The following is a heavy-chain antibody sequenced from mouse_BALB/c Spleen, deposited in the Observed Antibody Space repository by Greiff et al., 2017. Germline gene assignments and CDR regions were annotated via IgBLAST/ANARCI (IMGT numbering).Heavy chain of an antibody. CDR1: GFTFSSYG. Sequence: EVQLQESGGDLVKPGGSLKLSCAASGFTFSSYGMSWVRQTPDKRLEWVATISSGGSYTYYPDSVKGRFTISRDNAKNTLYLQMSSLKSEDTAMYYCARESLITTATAWFAYWGQGTLVTVSA. CDR3: ARESLITTATAWFAY. D-gene: IGHD1-2*01. V-gene: IGHV5-6*01. CDR2: ISSGGSYT. J-gene: IGHJ3*01.